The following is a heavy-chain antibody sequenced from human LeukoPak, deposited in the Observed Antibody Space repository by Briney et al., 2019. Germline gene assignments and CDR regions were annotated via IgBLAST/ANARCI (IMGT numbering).Heavy chain of an antibody. Sequence: GGSLRLSCAASGFTFSSYSMNWVRQAPGKGLEWVSSISSSSSYIYYADSVKGRFTISRDNAKNSLYLQMNSLRAEDTAVYYCARGSYDSNGYMSGNYYYYGMDVWGQGTTVTVSS. D-gene: IGHD3-22*01. CDR2: ISSSSSYI. CDR1: GFTFSSYS. CDR3: ARGSYDSNGYMSGNYYYYGMDV. V-gene: IGHV3-21*01. J-gene: IGHJ6*02.